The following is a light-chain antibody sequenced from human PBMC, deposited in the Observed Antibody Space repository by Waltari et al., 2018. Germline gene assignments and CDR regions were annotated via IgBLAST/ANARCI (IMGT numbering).Light chain of an antibody. J-gene: IGLJ1*01. CDR2: RNN. CDR3: ASWDDSLNGFYV. V-gene: IGLV1-44*01. Sequence: QSVLTQPPSASGTPGQSVTISCSGSSSNIGSNSVTLYQQLPGTAPKILIYRNNERPSGVPDRFSGSKSGTSASLAISGLQSEDEADYYCASWDDSLNGFYVFGTGTNVAVL. CDR1: SSNIGSNS.